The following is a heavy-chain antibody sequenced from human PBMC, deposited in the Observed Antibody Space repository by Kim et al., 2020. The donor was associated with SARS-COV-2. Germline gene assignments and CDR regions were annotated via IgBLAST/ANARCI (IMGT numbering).Heavy chain of an antibody. CDR3: ARQARRGHIVARHDWFDP. Sequence: SETLSLTCTVSGGSISSSSYYWGWIRQPQGKGLEWIGSIYYSGSTYYNPSLKSRVTISVDTSKNQFSLRLSSVNAADTAVYYCARQARRGHIVARHDWFDPGGQGTLVPVSS. CDR1: GGSISSSSYY. CDR2: IYYSGST. J-gene: IGHJ5*02. V-gene: IGHV4-39*01. D-gene: IGHD2-15*01.